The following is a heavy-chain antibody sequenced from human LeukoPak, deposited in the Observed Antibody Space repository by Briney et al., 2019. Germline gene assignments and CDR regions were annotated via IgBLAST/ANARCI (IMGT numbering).Heavy chain of an antibody. CDR2: IYSGGST. J-gene: IGHJ4*02. D-gene: IGHD2-21*02. V-gene: IGHV3-66*02. CDR1: GFTVSSNY. Sequence: PGGFLRLSCAASGFTVSSNYMSWVRQAPGKGLEWVSVIYSGGSTYYADSVKGRFTISRDNSKNTLYLQMNSLRAEDTAVYYCAKGGVIVVVTATLDYWGQGTLVTVSS. CDR3: AKGGVIVVVTATLDY.